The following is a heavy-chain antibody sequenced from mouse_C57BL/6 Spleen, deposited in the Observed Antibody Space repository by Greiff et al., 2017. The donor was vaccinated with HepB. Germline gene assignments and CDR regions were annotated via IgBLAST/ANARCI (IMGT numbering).Heavy chain of an antibody. CDR3: ARDGSFAY. CDR2: IDPSDSYT. D-gene: IGHD2-3*01. V-gene: IGHV1-69*01. J-gene: IGHJ3*01. Sequence: QVQLKQPGAELVMPGASVKLSCKASGYTFTSYWMHWVKQRPGQGLEWIGEIDPSDSYTNYNQKFKGKSTLTVDKSSRTAYMQLSSLTSEDSAVYYCARDGSFAYWGQGTLVTVSA. CDR1: GYTFTSYW.